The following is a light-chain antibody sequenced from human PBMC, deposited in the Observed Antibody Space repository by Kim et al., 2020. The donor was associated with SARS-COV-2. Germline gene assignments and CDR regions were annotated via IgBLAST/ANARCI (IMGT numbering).Light chain of an antibody. CDR2: GKN. J-gene: IGLJ2*01. CDR3: NSRDSNDNVV. Sequence: VALGQIDRITCHGDSLRSYYATWYQQKPGQAPILVIYGKNNRPSGIPDRFSGSSSGNTASLTITGTQAGDEADYYCNSRDSNDNVVFGGGTQLTVL. V-gene: IGLV3-19*01. CDR1: SLRSYY.